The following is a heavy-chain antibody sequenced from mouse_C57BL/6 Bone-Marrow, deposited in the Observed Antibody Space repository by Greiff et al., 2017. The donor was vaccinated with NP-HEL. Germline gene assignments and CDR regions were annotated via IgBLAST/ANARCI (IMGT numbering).Heavy chain of an antibody. V-gene: IGHV1-50*01. Sequence: QVQLQQPGAELVKPGASVKLSCKASGYTFTSYWMQWVKQRPGQGLEWIGEIDPSDSYTNYNQKFKGKATLTVDTSSSTAYMQLSSLTSEDSAVYYCARKGTLYYGSSYGNFDVWGTGTTVTVSS. J-gene: IGHJ1*03. CDR3: ARKGTLYYGSSYGNFDV. D-gene: IGHD1-1*01. CDR2: IDPSDSYT. CDR1: GYTFTSYW.